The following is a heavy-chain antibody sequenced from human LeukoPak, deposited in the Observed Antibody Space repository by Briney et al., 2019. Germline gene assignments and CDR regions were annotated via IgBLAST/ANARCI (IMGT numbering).Heavy chain of an antibody. D-gene: IGHD3-9*01. CDR1: GFTFSSYE. V-gene: IGHV3-21*01. Sequence: PGGSLRLSCAASGFTFSSYEMNWVRQAPGKGLEWVSSISSSSSYIYYADSVKGRFTISRDNAKNSLYLQMNSLRAEDTAVYYCARGSYDILTLWGQGTLVTVSS. CDR3: ARGSYDILTL. J-gene: IGHJ4*02. CDR2: ISSSSSYI.